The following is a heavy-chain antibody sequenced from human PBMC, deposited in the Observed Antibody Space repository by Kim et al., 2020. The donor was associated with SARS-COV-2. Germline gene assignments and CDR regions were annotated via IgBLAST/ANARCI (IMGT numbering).Heavy chain of an antibody. CDR1: GGSVSRGSHY. V-gene: IGHV4-61*01. CDR2: VHSSGRST. Sequence: SETLSLICSVSGGSVSRGSHYWSWIRQPPGKGLEWIGAVHSSGRSTDYNPSLKSRVTISLDTSNMKFSLKLSSVTAADTAMYYCANSATYFSPFDYWGQGTLVTVSS. CDR3: ANSATYFSPFDY. J-gene: IGHJ4*02. D-gene: IGHD1-26*01.